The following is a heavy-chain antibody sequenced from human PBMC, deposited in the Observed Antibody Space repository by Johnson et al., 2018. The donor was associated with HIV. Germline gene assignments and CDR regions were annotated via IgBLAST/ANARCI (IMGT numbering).Heavy chain of an antibody. D-gene: IGHD6-13*01. CDR3: VKGIDSSSWYAFDI. CDR2: IWYDDSNE. Sequence: QVQLVESGGGVVQPGGSLRLSCAASGFTFSSYGMHWVRQAPGKGLEWVAFIWYDDSNEYYGESVKGRFTISRDNSKNTLYLQMNSLRAEDTAVYYCVKGIDSSSWYAFDIWGQGTMVTVSS. CDR1: GFTFSSYG. V-gene: IGHV3-30*02. J-gene: IGHJ3*02.